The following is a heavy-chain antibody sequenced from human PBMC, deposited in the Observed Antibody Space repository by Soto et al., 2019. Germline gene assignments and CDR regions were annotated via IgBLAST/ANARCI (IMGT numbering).Heavy chain of an antibody. CDR3: ARFGQRSQAAAGTRLLDYYYYMDV. CDR1: GGSISSYY. CDR2: IYYSGST. J-gene: IGHJ6*03. Sequence: QVQLQESGPGLVKPPETLSLTCTVSGGSISSYYWSWIRQPPGTGLGWIGYIYYSGSTKYNPSLKGRVTISLDTSKNQFSLKLSSVTAADTAVYYCARFGQRSQAAAGTRLLDYYYYMDVWGKGTTVTVSS. D-gene: IGHD6-13*01. V-gene: IGHV4-59*01.